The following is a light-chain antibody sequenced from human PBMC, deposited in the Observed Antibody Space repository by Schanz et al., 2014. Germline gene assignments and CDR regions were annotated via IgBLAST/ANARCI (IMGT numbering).Light chain of an antibody. CDR3: QSYDSSLSGGV. CDR2: RNN. V-gene: IGLV1-40*01. Sequence: QSVLTQPPSVSGAPGQRITISCTGGSTNIGAGYDVHWYQQLPGTAPKLLIYRNNNRPSGVPDRFSGSKSGASASLAITGLQAEDEADYYCQSYDSSLSGGVFGGGTKLTVL. J-gene: IGLJ2*01. CDR1: STNIGAGYD.